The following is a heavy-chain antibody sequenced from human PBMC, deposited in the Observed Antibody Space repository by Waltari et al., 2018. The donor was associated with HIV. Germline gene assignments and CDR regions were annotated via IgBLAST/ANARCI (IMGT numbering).Heavy chain of an antibody. CDR2: INSRSTAD. Sequence: IESGGGLVKPGGYLRLSCAASGFSFPAYYLEWVCHSPGKGLQWVAYINSRSTADNYAGSVRGRFTIARDNAKSSLFLQMDNLRVEDTGIYYCARVMFDYWSPSHMDVWGKGTTVTVS. V-gene: IGHV3-11*05. CDR1: GFSFPAYY. CDR3: ARVMFDYWSPSHMDV. D-gene: IGHD3-3*01. J-gene: IGHJ6*03.